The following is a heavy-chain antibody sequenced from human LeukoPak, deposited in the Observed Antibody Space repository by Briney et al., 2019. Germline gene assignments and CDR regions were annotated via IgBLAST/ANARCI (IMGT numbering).Heavy chain of an antibody. CDR2: IKSKIDGGTT. CDR1: GFTFSKAW. D-gene: IGHD6-13*01. V-gene: IGHV3-15*01. CDR3: TTDNKQQLVRYYFDY. Sequence: GGSLRLSCAASGFTFSKAWMSWVRQAPGKGLEWVGRIKSKIDGGTTDYAAPVKGRFTISRDDSKNTLYLQMNSLKTEDTAVYYCTTDNKQQLVRYYFDYWGQGTLVTVSS. J-gene: IGHJ4*02.